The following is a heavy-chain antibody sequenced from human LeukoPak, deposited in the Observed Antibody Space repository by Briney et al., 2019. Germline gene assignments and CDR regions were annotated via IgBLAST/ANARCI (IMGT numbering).Heavy chain of an antibody. Sequence: GGSLRLSCAASGFTVSSNYMSWVRQAPGKGLEWVSVIYSGGSTYYADSVKGRFTISRDNSKNTLYLQMNSLRAEDTALYYCAKDATYSSGWTLGYWGQGTLVTVSS. J-gene: IGHJ4*02. CDR3: AKDATYSSGWTLGY. V-gene: IGHV3-53*05. D-gene: IGHD6-19*01. CDR2: IYSGGST. CDR1: GFTVSSNY.